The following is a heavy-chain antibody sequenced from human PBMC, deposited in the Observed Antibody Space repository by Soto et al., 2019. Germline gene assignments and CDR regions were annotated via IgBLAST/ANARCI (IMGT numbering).Heavy chain of an antibody. J-gene: IGHJ4*02. V-gene: IGHV3-33*01. D-gene: IGHD3-3*01. Sequence: QVQLVESGGGVVQPGRSLRLSCAASGFTFSSYGMHWVRQAPGKGLEWVAVIWYDGSNKYYADSVKGRFTISRDNSKNTLYLQMNSLRAEDTAVYYCARGQGYYDFWSGYIHDYWGQGTLVTVSS. CDR3: ARGQGYYDFWSGYIHDY. CDR1: GFTFSSYG. CDR2: IWYDGSNK.